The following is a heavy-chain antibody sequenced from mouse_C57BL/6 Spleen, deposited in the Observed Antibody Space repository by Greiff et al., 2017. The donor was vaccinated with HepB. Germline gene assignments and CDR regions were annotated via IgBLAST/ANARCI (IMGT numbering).Heavy chain of an antibody. V-gene: IGHV1-82*01. CDR2: IYPGDGDT. J-gene: IGHJ2*01. CDR3: AREKIVSFDY. D-gene: IGHD2-5*01. Sequence: QVTLKESGPELVKPGASVKISCKASGYAFSSSWMNWVKQRPGKGLEWIGRIYPGDGDTNYNGKFKGKATLTADKSSSTAYMQLSSLTSEDSAVYFCAREKIVSFDYWGQGTTLTVSS. CDR1: GYAFSSSW.